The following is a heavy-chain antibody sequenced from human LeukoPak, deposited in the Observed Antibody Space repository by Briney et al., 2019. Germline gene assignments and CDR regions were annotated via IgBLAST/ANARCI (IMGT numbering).Heavy chain of an antibody. CDR2: IYYSGST. CDR1: GGSISSSRYY. Sequence: SETLSLTCTVSGGSISSSRYYWGWIRQPPGKGLEWIGSIYYSGSTYYNPSLKSRVTISVDTSKNQFSLKLSSVTAADTAVYYCARQGATYYFDYWGQGTLVTVSS. CDR3: ARQGATYYFDY. J-gene: IGHJ4*02. V-gene: IGHV4-39*01.